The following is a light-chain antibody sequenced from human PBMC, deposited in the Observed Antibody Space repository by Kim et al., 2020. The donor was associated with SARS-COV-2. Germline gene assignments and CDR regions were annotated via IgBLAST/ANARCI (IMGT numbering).Light chain of an antibody. Sequence: SQRVTISCSGTSSNIGNNAVNWYQQLPGKAPKLLIYNDNLLSSGLSDRFSGSKSGTSASLAISGLQSEDEADYYCAAWDDSLNGYVFGSGTKVTVL. V-gene: IGLV1-36*01. J-gene: IGLJ1*01. CDR2: NDN. CDR1: SSNIGNNA. CDR3: AAWDDSLNGYV.